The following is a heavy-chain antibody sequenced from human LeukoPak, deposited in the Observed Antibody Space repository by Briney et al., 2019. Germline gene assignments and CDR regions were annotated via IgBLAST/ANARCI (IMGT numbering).Heavy chain of an antibody. D-gene: IGHD6-19*01. CDR2: ISWNSGSI. V-gene: IGHV3-9*01. CDR3: AKGGGQWLVRNWFDP. J-gene: IGHJ5*02. CDR1: GFTFDDYA. Sequence: PGGSLRLSCAASGFTFDDYAMHWVRQAPGKGLEWVSGISWNSGSIGYADSVKGRFTISRGNAKNSLYLQMNSLRAEDTALYYCAKGGGQWLVRNWFDPWGQGTLVTVSS.